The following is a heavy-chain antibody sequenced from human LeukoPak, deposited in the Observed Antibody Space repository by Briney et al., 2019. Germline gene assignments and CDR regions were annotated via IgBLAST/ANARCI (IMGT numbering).Heavy chain of an antibody. D-gene: IGHD4-17*01. CDR3: ARESKGRSKIDY. Sequence: PGGSLRLSCAASGFTFSGYWMSWVRQAPGKGLEWVANINKDGSERYNVDSVKGRFTISRDNANKSLYLQMNSLGAEDTSVYYCARESKGRSKIDYWGQGTLVTVSS. CDR2: INKDGSER. V-gene: IGHV3-7*01. CDR1: GFTFSGYW. J-gene: IGHJ4*02.